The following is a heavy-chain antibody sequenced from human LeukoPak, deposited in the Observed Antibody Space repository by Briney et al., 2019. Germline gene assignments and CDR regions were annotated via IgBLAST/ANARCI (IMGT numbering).Heavy chain of an antibody. J-gene: IGHJ5*02. V-gene: IGHV4-59*01. CDR2: IYYSGST. CDR1: VGSISSYY. Sequence: KPSETLSLTCTVSVGSISSYYWSWIRQPPGKGLEWIGYIYYSGSTNYNPSLKSRVTISVDTSKNQFSLKLSSVTAADTAVYYCAREGSDYRRTNWFDPWGQGTLVTVSS. D-gene: IGHD4-11*01. CDR3: AREGSDYRRTNWFDP.